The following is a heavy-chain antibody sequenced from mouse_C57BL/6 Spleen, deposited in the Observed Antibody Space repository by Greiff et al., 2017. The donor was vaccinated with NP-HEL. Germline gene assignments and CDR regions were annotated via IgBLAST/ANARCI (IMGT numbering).Heavy chain of an antibody. CDR1: GFTFSNYW. V-gene: IGHV6-3*01. CDR2: IRLKSDNYAT. D-gene: IGHD1-1*01. J-gene: IGHJ3*01. Sequence: EVKVEESGGGLVQPGGSMKLSCVASGFTFSNYWMNWVRQSPEKGLEWVAQIRLKSDNYATHYAESVKGRFTISRDDSKSSVYLQMNNLRAEDTGIYYCTVNYYGSSYWGQGTLVTVSA. CDR3: TVNYYGSSY.